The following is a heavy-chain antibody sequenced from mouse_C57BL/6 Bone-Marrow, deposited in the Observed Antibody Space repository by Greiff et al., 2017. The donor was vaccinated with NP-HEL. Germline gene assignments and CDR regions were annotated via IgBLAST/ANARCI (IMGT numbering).Heavy chain of an antibody. CDR3: ARITTVVAHFDY. J-gene: IGHJ2*01. V-gene: IGHV1-81*01. CDR2: IYPRSGNT. Sequence: VKLQQSGAELARPGASVKLSCKASGYTFTSYGISWVKQRTGQGLEWIGEIYPRSGNTYYNEKFKGKATLTADKSSSTAYMELRSLTSEDSAVYFCARITTVVAHFDYWGQGTTLTVAS. CDR1: GYTFTSYG. D-gene: IGHD1-1*01.